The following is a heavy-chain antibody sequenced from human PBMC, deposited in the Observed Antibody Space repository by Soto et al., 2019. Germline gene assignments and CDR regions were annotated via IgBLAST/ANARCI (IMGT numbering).Heavy chain of an antibody. D-gene: IGHD1-1*01. CDR2: IQNTGGT. CDR3: ARSRNLDV. Sequence: QVQVQQWGAGLLKPSETLSLTCAVYGGSFSENHWSWIRQPPGKGLEWIGEIQNTGGTNYSPSLKSRVTISVDRSKNQLSLSLTSVSAADTAVYYCARSRNLDVWGQRTTVIVSS. CDR1: GGSFSENH. V-gene: IGHV4-34*01. J-gene: IGHJ6*02.